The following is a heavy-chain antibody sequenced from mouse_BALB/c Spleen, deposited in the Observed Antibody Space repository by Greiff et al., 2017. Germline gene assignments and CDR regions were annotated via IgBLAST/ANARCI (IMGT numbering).Heavy chain of an antibody. D-gene: IGHD1-2*01. CDR3: ARSITTATLDY. J-gene: IGHJ4*01. V-gene: IGHV1-69*01. Sequence: QVQLQQPGAELVMPGASVKMSCKASGYTFTDYWMHWVKQRPGQGLEWIGAIDTSDSYTSYNQKFEGKATLTVDESSSTAYMQLSSLTSEDSAVYYCARSITTATLDYWGQGTSVTVSS. CDR2: IDTSDSYT. CDR1: GYTFTDYW.